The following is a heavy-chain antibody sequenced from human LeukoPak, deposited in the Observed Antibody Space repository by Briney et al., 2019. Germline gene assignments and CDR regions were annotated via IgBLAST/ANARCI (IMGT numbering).Heavy chain of an antibody. V-gene: IGHV4-34*01. CDR2: INHGGST. J-gene: IGHJ4*02. Sequence: SETLSLTCAVYGGSFSGSYRSWIRQPPGKGLEWIGEINHGGSTNYNPSLKSRVTISADTSKNQFFLKLSPVTAADTAVYYCARGDGSGSFLDYWGQGTLVTVSS. CDR1: GGSFSGSY. CDR3: ARGDGSGSFLDY. D-gene: IGHD3-10*01.